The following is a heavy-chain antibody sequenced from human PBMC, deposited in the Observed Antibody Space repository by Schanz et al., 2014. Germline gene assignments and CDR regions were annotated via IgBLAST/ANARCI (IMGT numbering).Heavy chain of an antibody. Sequence: QVQLVESGGGVVQFGRSLRLSCVASGFTFSSYAMSWVRQAPGKGLEWVAVISYDGSNKYYADSVKGRFTISRDNSRNTLYLQMNSLRTEDTAVYYCASPSGYSDYGTYFDFWGQGTLVTVSS. D-gene: IGHD5-12*01. CDR1: GFTFSSYA. CDR2: ISYDGSNK. J-gene: IGHJ4*02. V-gene: IGHV3-30-3*02. CDR3: ASPSGYSDYGTYFDF.